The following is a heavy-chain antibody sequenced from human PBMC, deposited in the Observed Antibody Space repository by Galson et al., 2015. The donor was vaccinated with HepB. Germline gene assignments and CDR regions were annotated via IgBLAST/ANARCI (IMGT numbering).Heavy chain of an antibody. Sequence: SVKVSCKASGFIFYNYGIAWVRQAPGQGLEWTGWITAHNPNTNYARRFQGRATLTRDTATSTAYMELRGLTSDDTATYYCARYFDILGGFDSWGQGTPVTVSS. CDR3: ARYFDILGGFDS. J-gene: IGHJ4*02. CDR1: GFIFYNYG. V-gene: IGHV1-18*01. CDR2: ITAHNPNT. D-gene: IGHD3-9*01.